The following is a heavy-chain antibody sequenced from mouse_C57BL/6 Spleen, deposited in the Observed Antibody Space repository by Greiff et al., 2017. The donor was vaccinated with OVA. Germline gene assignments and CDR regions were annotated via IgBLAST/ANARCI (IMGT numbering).Heavy chain of an antibody. J-gene: IGHJ4*01. Sequence: EVQRVESGPGLVKPSQSLSLTCSVTGYSITSGYYWNWIRQFPGNKLEWMGYISYDGSNNYNPSLKNRISITRDTSKNQFFLKLNSVTTEDTATYYCARDRDYYGSTPYAMDYWGQGTSVTVSS. CDR1: GYSITSGYY. CDR2: ISYDGSN. V-gene: IGHV3-6*01. CDR3: ARDRDYYGSTPYAMDY. D-gene: IGHD1-1*01.